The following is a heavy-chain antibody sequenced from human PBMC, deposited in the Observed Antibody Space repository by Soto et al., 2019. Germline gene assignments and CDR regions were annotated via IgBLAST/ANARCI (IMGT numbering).Heavy chain of an antibody. V-gene: IGHV3-9*01. J-gene: IGHJ4*02. CDR3: GKDISIEVETRGAIDY. CDR2: ISWNSGSI. CDR1: GFTFDDYA. D-gene: IGHD3-10*01. Sequence: EVQLVESGGGLVQPGRSLRLSCEASGFTFDDYAMHWVRQAPGKGLEWVSGISWNSGSIGYANSVEGRFTISRDNAKNALYVQMNSLRAEDTGLYYCGKDISIEVETRGAIDYWGQGTLVTVSS.